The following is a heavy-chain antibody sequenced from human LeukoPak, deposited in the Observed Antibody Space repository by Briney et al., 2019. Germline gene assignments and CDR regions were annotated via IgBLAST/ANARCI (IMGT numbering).Heavy chain of an antibody. J-gene: IGHJ5*02. Sequence: GGSLRLACAASGFTFSSYWMHWVRQAPGKGLMWVSRIDSDGSTTTYADSVKGRFTISRDNAKNTLYLQMNSLRAEDTAVYYCARDSGNWLDPWGQGTLVTVSS. CDR1: GFTFSSYW. CDR3: ARDSGNWLDP. D-gene: IGHD3-10*01. CDR2: IDSDGSTT. V-gene: IGHV3-74*01.